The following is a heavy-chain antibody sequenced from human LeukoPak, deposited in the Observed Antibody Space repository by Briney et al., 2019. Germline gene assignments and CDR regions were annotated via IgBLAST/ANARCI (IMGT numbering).Heavy chain of an antibody. D-gene: IGHD1-26*01. Sequence: GGSLRLSCAASGFTFSVYAMSWVRQAPGKGLEWVSRISGRGGSITYYADSVKGRFTISRDNSKNTLYLQMNKLRAEDTAVYFCAKDRGAPDAFDIWGQGTMVAVSS. CDR3: AKDRGAPDAFDI. CDR2: ISGRGGSIT. V-gene: IGHV3-23*01. J-gene: IGHJ3*02. CDR1: GFTFSVYA.